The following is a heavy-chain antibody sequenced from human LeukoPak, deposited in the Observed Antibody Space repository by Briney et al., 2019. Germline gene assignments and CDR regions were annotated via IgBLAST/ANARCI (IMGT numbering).Heavy chain of an antibody. V-gene: IGHV1-18*01. Sequence: ASVKVSCKASGYTFTSYGISWARQAPGQGLEWMGWISAYNGNTNYAQKLQGRVTMTTDTSTSTAYMELRSLRSDDTAVYYCARDSAMVRVQGLTQYYYYGMDVWGQGTTVTVSS. J-gene: IGHJ6*02. D-gene: IGHD3-10*01. CDR3: ARDSAMVRVQGLTQYYYYGMDV. CDR2: ISAYNGNT. CDR1: GYTFTSYG.